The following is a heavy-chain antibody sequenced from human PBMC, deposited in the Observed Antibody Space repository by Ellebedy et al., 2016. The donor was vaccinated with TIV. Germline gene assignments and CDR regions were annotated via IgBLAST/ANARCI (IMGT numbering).Heavy chain of an antibody. CDR2: ISTSSDPI. J-gene: IGHJ3*02. D-gene: IGHD2/OR15-2a*01. CDR3: ANSMAEDAFEI. CDR1: GFTFSTYS. V-gene: IGHV3-48*04. Sequence: GESLKISCAASGFTFSTYSMNWVRQAPGKGLEWISYISTSSDPIYYADSVKGRFTISRDNAKNSLYLQMSSLRAEDTAVYYCANSMAEDAFEIWGQGTMVTVSS.